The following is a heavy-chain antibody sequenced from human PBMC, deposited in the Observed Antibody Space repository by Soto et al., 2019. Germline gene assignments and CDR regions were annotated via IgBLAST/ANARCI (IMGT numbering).Heavy chain of an antibody. CDR3: IRSDTGREYFQH. Sequence: EVQLVESGGGLVQPGGSLKLSCAASGFTFSGSAMHWVRQASGKGLEWVGRIRSKANSYATAYAASVKGRFTISRDDSKNTAYLQMNSLKTEDTAVYYCIRSDTGREYFQHWGQGTLVTGSS. J-gene: IGHJ1*01. V-gene: IGHV3-73*01. CDR1: GFTFSGSA. D-gene: IGHD3-3*01. CDR2: IRSKANSYAT.